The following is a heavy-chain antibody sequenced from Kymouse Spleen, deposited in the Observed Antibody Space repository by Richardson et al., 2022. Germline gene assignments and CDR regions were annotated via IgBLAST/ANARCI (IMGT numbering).Heavy chain of an antibody. D-gene: IGHD3-3*01. V-gene: IGHV4-39*01. CDR2: IYYSGST. CDR3: ARSNYDFWSGYSPYFDY. CDR1: GGSISSSSYY. Sequence: QLQLQESGPGLVKPSETLSLTCTVSGGSISSSSYYWGWIRQPPGKGLEWIGSIYYSGSTYYNPSLKSRVTISVDTSKNQFSLKLSSVTAADTAVYYCARSNYDFWSGYSPYFDYWGQGTLVTVSS. J-gene: IGHJ4*02.